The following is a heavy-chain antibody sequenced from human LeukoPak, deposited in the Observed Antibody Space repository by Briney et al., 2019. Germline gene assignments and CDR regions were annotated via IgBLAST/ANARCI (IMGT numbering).Heavy chain of an antibody. J-gene: IGHJ4*02. CDR1: GFTFSSYE. V-gene: IGHV3-74*01. CDR2: VDHAGTGT. D-gene: IGHD4-17*01. CDR3: ATDLG. Sequence: PGGSLRLSCAASGFTFSSYEMNWVRQAPGKGLEWVSRVDHAGTGTAYADSVTGRFTISRDNAKNTVYLQMNSLRVEDTAVYYCATDLGWGQGTLVTVSS.